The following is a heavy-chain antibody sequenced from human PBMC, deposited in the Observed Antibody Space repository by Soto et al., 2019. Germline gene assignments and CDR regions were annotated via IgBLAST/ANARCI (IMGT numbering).Heavy chain of an antibody. Sequence: SQTLSLTCAISGDNVSSNTASWNRLRQSPSRGLEWLGRTYFRSQWYNDYAVSVKSRIIINPDTSNNQFSLQLNSVTPEDTAVYFCAKGDNLGPKTGYGFDPWGQGIMVTVSS. V-gene: IGHV6-1*01. D-gene: IGHD5-12*01. CDR1: GDNVSSNTAS. CDR2: TYFRSQWYN. CDR3: AKGDNLGPKTGYGFDP. J-gene: IGHJ5*02.